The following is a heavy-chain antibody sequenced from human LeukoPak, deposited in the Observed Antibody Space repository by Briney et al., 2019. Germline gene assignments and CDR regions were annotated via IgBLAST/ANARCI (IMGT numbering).Heavy chain of an antibody. CDR2: INPSGGST. CDR3: ARDNSIHERGWWFDP. CDR1: GYTFTSYY. V-gene: IGHV1-46*01. Sequence: HRASLKVSCKASGYTFTSYYMHWVRQAPGQGLEWMGIINPSGGSTSYAQKFQGRVTMTRDTSTSTVYMELSSLRSDDTAVYYCARDNSIHERGWWFDPWGQGTLVTVSS. J-gene: IGHJ5*02. D-gene: IGHD4-23*01.